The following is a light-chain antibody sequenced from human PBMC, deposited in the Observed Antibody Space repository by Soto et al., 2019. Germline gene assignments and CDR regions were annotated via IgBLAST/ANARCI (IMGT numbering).Light chain of an antibody. J-gene: IGLJ1*01. V-gene: IGLV1-40*01. Sequence: QSVLTQPPSVPGAPGQRVTISCTGSSSNIGAGYDVHWYQQFPGTAPKLLICGNNNRPSGVPDRFSGSKSGTSASLAITGLQAEDEADYYCQSYDSSLSGYVFGTGTKVTVL. CDR2: GNN. CDR1: SSNIGAGYD. CDR3: QSYDSSLSGYV.